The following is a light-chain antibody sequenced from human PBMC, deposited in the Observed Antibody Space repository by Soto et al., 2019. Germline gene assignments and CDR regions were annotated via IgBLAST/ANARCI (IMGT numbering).Light chain of an antibody. CDR1: QSIGSW. J-gene: IGKJ1*01. Sequence: DIQVEQSPSTLSSSLVDRVTITCRAIQSIGSWLAWYQQKPGKAPKLLIYDGSTLDSGVPSRFSGSESDTEFTLPIHSLQSDDLATSYCQSGTFGQGTTVDI. CDR2: DGS. CDR3: QSGT. V-gene: IGKV1-5*01.